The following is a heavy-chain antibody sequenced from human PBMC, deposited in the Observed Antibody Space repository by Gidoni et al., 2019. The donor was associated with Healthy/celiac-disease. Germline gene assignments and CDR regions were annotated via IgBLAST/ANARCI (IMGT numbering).Heavy chain of an antibody. D-gene: IGHD6-13*01. Sequence: QVQLQQSGPGLVKPSQTLSLTCAISGDSVSSNSAAWNWIRQSPSRGLEWLGRTYSRSKWYNDYAVSVKSRITINPDTSKNQFSLQLNSVTPEDTAVYYCARDGGSSWYPTGWWYFDLWGRGTLVTVSS. CDR3: ARDGGSSWYPTGWWYFDL. CDR2: TYSRSKWYN. J-gene: IGHJ2*01. CDR1: GDSVSSNSAA. V-gene: IGHV6-1*01.